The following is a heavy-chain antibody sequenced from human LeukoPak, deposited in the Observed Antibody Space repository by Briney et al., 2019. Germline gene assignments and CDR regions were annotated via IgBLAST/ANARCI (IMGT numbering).Heavy chain of an antibody. D-gene: IGHD6-19*01. CDR3: AKPQQWTDTFDI. CDR2: ISHDGNKK. J-gene: IGHJ3*02. CDR1: GFTFSSYA. Sequence: GGSLRLSCAASGFTFSSYAMHWIRQTPGKGLEWVAVISHDGNKKYHADSVRGRFTISRDDSKNTVFLQMNSLRAEDTAVYYCAKPQQWTDTFDIWGQGTMVTVSS. V-gene: IGHV3-30-3*02.